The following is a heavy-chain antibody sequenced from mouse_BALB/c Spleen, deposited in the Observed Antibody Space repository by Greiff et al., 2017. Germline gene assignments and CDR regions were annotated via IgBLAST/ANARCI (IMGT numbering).Heavy chain of an antibody. CDR1: GYTFTSYW. J-gene: IGHJ3*01. CDR3: ARDPYSLLTWFAN. V-gene: IGHV1-7*01. D-gene: IGHD1-2*01. Sequence: VQLQQSGAELAKPGASVKMSCKASGYTFTSYWMHWVKQRPGQGLEWIGYINPSTGYSEYNQKFKDKATLTADKSSSTAYMQLSSLTSEDSAVYYCARDPYSLLTWFANWGQGTLVTVSA. CDR2: INPSTGYS.